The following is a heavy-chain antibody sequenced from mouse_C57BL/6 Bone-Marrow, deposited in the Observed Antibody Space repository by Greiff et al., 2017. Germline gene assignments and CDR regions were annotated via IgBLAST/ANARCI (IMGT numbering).Heavy chain of an antibody. J-gene: IGHJ4*01. CDR3: ARDPYSNYAMDD. V-gene: IGHV7-1*01. D-gene: IGHD2-5*01. Sequence: EVQGVESGGGLVQSGRSLRLSCATSGFTLSDFYMEWVRQAPGKGLAWNSASRNKANDYTTEYSASVKGRFLVYRDTSQSILCLQMKALGAEDAASYCLARDPYSNYAMDDWGKGTSVTVSS. CDR1: GFTLSDFY. CDR2: SRNKANDYTT.